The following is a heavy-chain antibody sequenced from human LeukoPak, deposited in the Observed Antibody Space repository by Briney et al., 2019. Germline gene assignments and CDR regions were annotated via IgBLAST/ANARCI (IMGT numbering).Heavy chain of an antibody. CDR1: GFTFSSYA. D-gene: IGHD2-21*01. CDR2: ISYDGSNK. V-gene: IGHV3-30-3*01. J-gene: IGHJ6*02. CDR3: ARYCGGDCYGMDV. Sequence: GGSLRLSCAASGFTFSSYAMHWVRQAPGKGLEWVAVISYDGSNKYYADSVKGRFTISRDNSKNTLYLQMNSLRAEDTAVYYCARYCGGDCYGMDVWGQGTTVTVSS.